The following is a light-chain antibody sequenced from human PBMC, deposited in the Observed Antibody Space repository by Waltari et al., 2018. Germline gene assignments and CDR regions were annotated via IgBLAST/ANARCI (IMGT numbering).Light chain of an antibody. V-gene: IGLV1-44*01. J-gene: IGLJ3*02. CDR1: TSNIGRNP. Sequence: QSLLTQPPSASGTPGQRVTMSCSGSTSNIGRNPVNWYQQLPGMAPKLLIYSDDQRPSGVPEAVSGSKSGTSASLTISGLQSEDEADYHCAVWDDSLNGQVFGGGTKLTVL. CDR3: AVWDDSLNGQV. CDR2: SDD.